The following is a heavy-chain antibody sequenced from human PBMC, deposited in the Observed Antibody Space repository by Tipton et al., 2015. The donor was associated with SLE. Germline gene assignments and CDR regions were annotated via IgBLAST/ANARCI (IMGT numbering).Heavy chain of an antibody. CDR2: IYYSGST. J-gene: IGHJ4*02. CDR1: GGSISSHY. D-gene: IGHD6-19*01. CDR3: ARQGGQWLDFDY. V-gene: IGHV4-59*08. Sequence: PGLVKPSETLSLTCTVSGGSISSHYWTWIRQPPGKGLEWIGHIYYSGSTNYNPSLKSRVTISVDTSKNQFSLKLSSVTAADTAVYYCARQGGQWLDFDYWGQGTLVTASS.